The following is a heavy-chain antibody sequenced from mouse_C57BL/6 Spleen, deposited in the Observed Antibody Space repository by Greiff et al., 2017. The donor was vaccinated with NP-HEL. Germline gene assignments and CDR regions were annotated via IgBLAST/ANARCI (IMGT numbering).Heavy chain of an antibody. CDR1: GYTFTNYW. V-gene: IGHV1-63*01. Sequence: QVQLQQSGAELVRPGTSVKMSCKASGYTFTNYWIGWAKQRPGHGLEWIGDIYPGGGYTNYNEKFKGKATLTADKSSSTAYMQFSSLTSEDSAIYYCARDGNLAWFAYWGQGTLVTVSA. D-gene: IGHD2-1*01. CDR2: IYPGGGYT. J-gene: IGHJ3*01. CDR3: ARDGNLAWFAY.